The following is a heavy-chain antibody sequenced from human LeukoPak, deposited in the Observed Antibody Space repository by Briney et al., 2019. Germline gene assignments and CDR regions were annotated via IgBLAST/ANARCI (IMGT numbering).Heavy chain of an antibody. J-gene: IGHJ5*02. CDR2: ISAYNGNT. V-gene: IGHV1-18*01. Sequence: ASVKVSCKASGYTFTSYGISWVRQAPGQGLEWMGWISAYNGNTNYAQKLQGRVTMTTDTSTSTDYMELRSLRSDDTAVYYCGRGSGWYGRVDPWGQGTLVTVSS. D-gene: IGHD6-19*01. CDR3: GRGSGWYGRVDP. CDR1: GYTFTSYG.